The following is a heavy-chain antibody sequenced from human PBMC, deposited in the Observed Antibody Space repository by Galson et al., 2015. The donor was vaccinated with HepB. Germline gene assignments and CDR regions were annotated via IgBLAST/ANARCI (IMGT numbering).Heavy chain of an antibody. J-gene: IGHJ4*02. CDR2: ISYDGSNK. CDR1: GFTFSSYG. CDR3: AKAGSEDIVVVPALMVYGSSWVLAPGLPDY. V-gene: IGHV3-30*18. Sequence: SLRLSCAASGFTFSSYGMHWVRQAPGKGLGWVAVISYDGSNKYYADSVKGRFTISRDNSKNTLYLQMNSLRAEDTAVYYCAKAGSEDIVVVPALMVYGSSWVLAPGLPDYWGQGTLVTVSS. D-gene: IGHD2-2*01.